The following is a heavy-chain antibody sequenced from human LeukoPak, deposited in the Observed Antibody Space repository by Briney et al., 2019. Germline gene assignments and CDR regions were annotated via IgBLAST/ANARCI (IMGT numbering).Heavy chain of an antibody. CDR3: ATLDYYDSSGYGNY. D-gene: IGHD3-22*01. Sequence: SETLSLTCTVSGGSISSYYWSWIRQPPGKGLVWIGYIYYSGSTNYNPSLKSRVTISVDTSKNQFSLKLSSVTAADTAVYYCATLDYYDSSGYGNYWGQGTLVTVSS. CDR2: IYYSGST. V-gene: IGHV4-59*08. CDR1: GGSISSYY. J-gene: IGHJ4*02.